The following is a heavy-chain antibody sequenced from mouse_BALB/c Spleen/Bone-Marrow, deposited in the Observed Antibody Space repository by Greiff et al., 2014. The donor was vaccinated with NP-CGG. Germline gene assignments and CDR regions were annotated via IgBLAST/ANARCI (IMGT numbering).Heavy chain of an antibody. CDR1: GYSFTGYY. Sequence: VQLQQPGPDLVKPGASLKISCKASGYSFTGYYMYWLKQSHGKSLEWIGRVNPNNGGTTYNQKFKDKAILTVDKSSTIAYMELRSLTSEDSAVYYCARDAMDYWGQGASVTVSS. V-gene: IGHV1-18*01. CDR3: ARDAMDY. CDR2: VNPNNGGT. J-gene: IGHJ4*01.